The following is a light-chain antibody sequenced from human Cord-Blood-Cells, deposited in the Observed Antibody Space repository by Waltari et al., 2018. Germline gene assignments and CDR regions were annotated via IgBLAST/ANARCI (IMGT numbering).Light chain of an antibody. CDR3: QQYNNWPPLT. CDR2: GAS. J-gene: IGKJ4*01. V-gene: IGKV3-15*01. Sequence: EIVMTQSPATLSASPGERATLSCRASQSVSSNLAWYQQKPGQAPRLLIYGASTSATCIPARFSGSGAGTEFTLTISSLQSEDVAVYYCQQYNNWPPLTFGRGTKVEIK. CDR1: QSVSSN.